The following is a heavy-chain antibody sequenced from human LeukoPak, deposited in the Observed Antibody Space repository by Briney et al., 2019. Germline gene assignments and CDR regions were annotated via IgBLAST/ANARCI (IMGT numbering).Heavy chain of an antibody. V-gene: IGHV1-69*05. CDR3: ARVWSGYYTLNWFDP. CDR2: IIPIFGTA. J-gene: IGHJ5*02. CDR1: GGTFSSYA. Sequence: SVKVSCKASGGTFSSYAISWVRQAPGQGLEWIGGIIPIFGTANYAQKFQGRVTITTDESTSAAYMELSSLRSEDTAVYYCARVWSGYYTLNWFDPWGQGTLVTVSS. D-gene: IGHD3-3*01.